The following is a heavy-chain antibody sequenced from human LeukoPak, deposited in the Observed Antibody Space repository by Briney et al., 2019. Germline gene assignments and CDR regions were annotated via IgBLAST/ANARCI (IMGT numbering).Heavy chain of an antibody. D-gene: IGHD4-17*01. CDR2: IYYSGST. CDR3: ARGGTVEPFDY. V-gene: IGHV4-59*01. Sequence: SETLSLTCTVSGGSISSYYWSWIRQPPGEGLEWIGYIYYSGSTNYNPSLKSRVTISVDTSKNQFSLKLSSVTAADTAVYYCARGGTVEPFDYWGQGTLVTASS. J-gene: IGHJ4*02. CDR1: GGSISSYY.